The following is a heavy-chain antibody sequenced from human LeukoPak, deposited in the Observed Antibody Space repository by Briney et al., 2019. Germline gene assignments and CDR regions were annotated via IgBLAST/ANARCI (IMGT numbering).Heavy chain of an antibody. V-gene: IGHV4-34*01. D-gene: IGHD3-10*01. J-gene: IGHJ4*02. CDR1: GGSFSDYY. CDR2: INQSGTT. Sequence: PSETLSLTCAVYGGSFSDYYWNWIRQPPGKGLEWIGEINQSGTTNYNPSLKSRPTISLDTSKNHLFLKLTSATAADTALYYCAGGATPGVFWGQGILVTVSA. CDR3: AGGATPGVF.